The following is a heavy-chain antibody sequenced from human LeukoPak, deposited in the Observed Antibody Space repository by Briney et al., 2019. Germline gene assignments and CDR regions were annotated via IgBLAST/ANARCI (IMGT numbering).Heavy chain of an antibody. Sequence: GGSLRLSCTASRFTFSSHGMNWVRQAPGKGLEWVALIWHDGSKKYYADSVKGRFAISRDNSKNTLYLQMNSLRDEDTAVYFCARGLFNGYDTALTPFDHWAWEPWSPSPQ. CDR3: ARGLFNGYDTALTPFDH. CDR1: RFTFSSHG. CDR2: IWHDGSKK. J-gene: IGHJ4*02. D-gene: IGHD5-12*01. V-gene: IGHV3-33*01.